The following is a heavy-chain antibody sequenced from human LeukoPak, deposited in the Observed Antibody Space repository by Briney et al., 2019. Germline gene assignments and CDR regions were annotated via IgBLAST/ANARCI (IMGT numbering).Heavy chain of an antibody. CDR3: ARWGSGFKAYFDY. D-gene: IGHD3-22*01. J-gene: IGHJ4*02. Sequence: PSETLSLTCTVSGGAISGYYVSWSRQPPGKGLEWIGVIYYSGTTNYNPSLKSRGNMSLDTSKNQFSLKLSSVTAADTAVYYCARWGSGFKAYFDYWGQGTLVTVSS. V-gene: IGHV4-59*01. CDR1: GGAISGYY. CDR2: IYYSGTT.